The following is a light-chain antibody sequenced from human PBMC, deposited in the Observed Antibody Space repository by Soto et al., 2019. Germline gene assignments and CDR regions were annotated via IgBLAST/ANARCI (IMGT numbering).Light chain of an antibody. J-gene: IGKJ1*01. CDR2: RIF. Sequence: EIVMTQSPGTVSVFPGETVTLSCRASQSVSGYLDWFHQKPGQAPRLVLLRIFTRAIGVPARFSGSGSGTEFTLTISSLQPDDFATYYCQQYNSYWTFGQGTKVDI. CDR3: QQYNSYWT. CDR1: QSVSGY. V-gene: IGKV3-15*01.